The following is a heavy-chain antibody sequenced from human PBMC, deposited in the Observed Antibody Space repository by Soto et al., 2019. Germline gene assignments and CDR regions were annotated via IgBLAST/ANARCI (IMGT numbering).Heavy chain of an antibody. CDR3: ARGPSSLTRFDY. D-gene: IGHD2-2*01. V-gene: IGHV3-30-3*01. CDR2: ISYDGSNK. J-gene: IGHJ4*02. CDR1: GFTFSSYA. Sequence: TGGSLRLSCAASGFTFSSYAMHWVRQAPGKGLEWVAAISYDGSNKYYADSVKGRFTISRDNSKNTLFLQMNSLRGEDTAVYYCARGPSSLTRFDYWGQGTQVTVSS.